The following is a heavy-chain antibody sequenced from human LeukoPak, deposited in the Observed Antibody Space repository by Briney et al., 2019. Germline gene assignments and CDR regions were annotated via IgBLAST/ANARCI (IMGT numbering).Heavy chain of an antibody. CDR2: ISYDGSNK. D-gene: IGHD3-9*01. CDR1: GFSFSSYA. Sequence: GGSLRLSCAASGFSFSSYAMHWVRQAPGKGLEWVAVISYDGSNKYYADSVKGRFTISRDNSKNTLYLQRNSLRAEDTAVYYCARGGGSYDILTGDYKPHDYWGQGTLVTVSS. J-gene: IGHJ4*02. V-gene: IGHV3-30-3*01. CDR3: ARGGGSYDILTGDYKPHDY.